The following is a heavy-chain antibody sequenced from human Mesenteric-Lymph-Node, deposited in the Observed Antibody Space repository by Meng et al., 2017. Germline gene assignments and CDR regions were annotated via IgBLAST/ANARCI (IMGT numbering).Heavy chain of an antibody. CDR1: GGSISSSSYY. CDR3: ARDTTYYYGSGNKNWFDP. J-gene: IGHJ5*02. V-gene: IGHV4-39*07. D-gene: IGHD3-10*01. Sequence: GSLRLSCTVSGGSISSSSYYWGWIRQPPGKGLEWIGSIYYSGSTYYNPSLKSRVTISVDTSKNQFSLKLSSVTAADTAVYYCARDTTYYYGSGNKNWFDPWGQGTLVTVSS. CDR2: IYYSGST.